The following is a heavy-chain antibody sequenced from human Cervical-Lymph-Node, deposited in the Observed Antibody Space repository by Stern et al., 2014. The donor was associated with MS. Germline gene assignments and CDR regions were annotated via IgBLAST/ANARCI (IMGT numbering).Heavy chain of an antibody. Sequence: QVQLVQSGAEVKKPGASVKVSCKASGYTFINYYMHWVRQAPGHGLEWMGIINTLGGSTDYTQKFQGRLTMTRDTSKTTVSMELSGLRPEDTAVYYCAREYVEASGVGYLYYGLDVWGQGTTVIVSS. CDR2: INTLGGST. CDR3: AREYVEASGVGYLYYGLDV. V-gene: IGHV1-46*01. D-gene: IGHD2-21*02. J-gene: IGHJ6*02. CDR1: GYTFINYY.